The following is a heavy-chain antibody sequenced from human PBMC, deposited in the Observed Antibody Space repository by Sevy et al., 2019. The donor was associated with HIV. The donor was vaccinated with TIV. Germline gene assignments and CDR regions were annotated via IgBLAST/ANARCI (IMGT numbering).Heavy chain of an antibody. CDR1: GFTFSSYA. V-gene: IGHV3-30*04. CDR3: ARARYYHSSGSPAVDY. D-gene: IGHD3-22*01. J-gene: IGHJ4*02. Sequence: GGSLRLSCAASGFTFSSYAMHWVRQAPGKGLEWVAVISYDGSNKYYADSVKGRFTISRDNSKNTLYLQMNSLRAEDTAVYYCARARYYHSSGSPAVDYCGQVTLVTVS. CDR2: ISYDGSNK.